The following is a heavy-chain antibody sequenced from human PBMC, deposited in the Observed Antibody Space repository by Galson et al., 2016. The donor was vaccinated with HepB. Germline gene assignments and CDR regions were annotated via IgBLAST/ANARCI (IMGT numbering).Heavy chain of an antibody. D-gene: IGHD6-19*01. Sequence: SLRLSCAASGFTFSSYGMNWVRQAPGRGLEWIAYIGGYTSSTFYADSVKGRFTISRDNAKNSLSLHMIGLRAEDTAVYYCARARYSSDAHPGYYFDYWGQGTLVPVSS. V-gene: IGHV3-48*01. J-gene: IGHJ4*02. CDR1: GFTFSSYG. CDR2: IGGYTSST. CDR3: ARARYSSDAHPGYYFDY.